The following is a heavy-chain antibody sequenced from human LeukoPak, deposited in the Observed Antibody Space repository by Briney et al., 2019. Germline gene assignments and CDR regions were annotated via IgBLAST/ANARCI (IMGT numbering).Heavy chain of an antibody. CDR3: ARAYLTQLGVDY. J-gene: IGHJ4*02. V-gene: IGHV3-21*01. CDR1: GFTFSSYS. D-gene: IGHD3-10*01. CDR2: IGSSSSYI. Sequence: PGGSLRLSCAASGFTFSSYSMNWVHQAPGKGLEWVSSIGSSSSYIYYADSVKGRFTISRDNAKNSLYLQMNSLRAEDTAVYYCARAYLTQLGVDYWGQGTLVTVSS.